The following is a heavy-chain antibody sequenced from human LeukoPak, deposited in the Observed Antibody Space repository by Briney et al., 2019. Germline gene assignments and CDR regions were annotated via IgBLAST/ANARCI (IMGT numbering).Heavy chain of an antibody. CDR3: ARTFDFRAPRATDV. CDR2: ISYSGSI. J-gene: IGHJ6*04. CDR1: GGSITSSGYF. D-gene: IGHD3-9*01. V-gene: IGHV4-39*07. Sequence: PSETLSLTCTVSGGSITSSGYFWGWIRQPPGKGLEGIGSISYSGSIYYNTSLKSRISMSIDTSNNQFSLKLASVTAADTAVFYCARTFDFRAPRATDVWGKGTTVIVSS.